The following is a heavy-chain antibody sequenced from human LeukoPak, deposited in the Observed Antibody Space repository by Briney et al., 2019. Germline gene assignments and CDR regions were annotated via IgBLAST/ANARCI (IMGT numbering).Heavy chain of an antibody. CDR1: GFTFNDFG. J-gene: IGHJ4*02. CDR3: AKDILRISAPGTRGFDY. CDR2: IIGDGGST. D-gene: IGHD6-13*01. V-gene: IGHV3-43*02. Sequence: TGGPLRPSCSASGFTFNDFGIHWVRQAPGKGLERVSFIIGDGGSTYYADSVRGRFTISRDSSKTSLYLQMNSLRPEDTAFYYCAKDILRISAPGTRGFDYWGQGTLVTVSS.